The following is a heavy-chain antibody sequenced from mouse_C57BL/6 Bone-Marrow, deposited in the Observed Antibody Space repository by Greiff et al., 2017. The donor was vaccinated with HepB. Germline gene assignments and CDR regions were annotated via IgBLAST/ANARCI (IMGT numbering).Heavy chain of an antibody. J-gene: IGHJ1*03. Sequence: VQLQQSGPGLVQPSQSLSITCTVSGFSLTSYGVHWVRQSPGKGLEWLGVIWGGGSTDYNAAFISRLSISKDNSKSQVFFKMNSLQADDTAIYYCARGDYYGSSYGYFDVWGTGTTVTVSS. CDR3: ARGDYYGSSYGYFDV. V-gene: IGHV2-2*01. D-gene: IGHD1-1*01. CDR1: GFSLTSYG. CDR2: IWGGGST.